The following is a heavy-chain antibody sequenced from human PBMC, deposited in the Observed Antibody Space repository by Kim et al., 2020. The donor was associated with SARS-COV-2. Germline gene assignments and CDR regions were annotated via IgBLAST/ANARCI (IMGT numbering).Heavy chain of an antibody. J-gene: IGHJ6*02. CDR1: GFTFSSSG. CDR2: ICGSGDNT. Sequence: GGSLRLSCTASGFTFSSSGMSWVRQPPGKGLEWVSIICGSGDNTYYADSVKGRFTISRDNSKNTLYLQMDSLRAEDTAVYYCKTGANRAYGRDVWGQGTTVPGSS. D-gene: IGHD7-27*01. CDR3: KTGANRAYGRDV. V-gene: IGHV3-23*01.